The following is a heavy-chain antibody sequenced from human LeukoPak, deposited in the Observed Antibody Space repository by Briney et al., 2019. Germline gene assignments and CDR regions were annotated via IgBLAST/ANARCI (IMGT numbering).Heavy chain of an antibody. D-gene: IGHD6-13*01. CDR2: ITGSGDNT. Sequence: PGGSLRLSCAASGFTVSSSYMSWVRQAPGKGLEWVSGITGSGDNTYYTESVKGRFTISRDNSKKTLYLEMNSLRAEDTAVYYCEKYHARCWYYIECWGQGTLVTVSS. CDR3: EKYHARCWYYIEC. J-gene: IGHJ4*02. V-gene: IGHV3-23*01. CDR1: GFTVSSSY.